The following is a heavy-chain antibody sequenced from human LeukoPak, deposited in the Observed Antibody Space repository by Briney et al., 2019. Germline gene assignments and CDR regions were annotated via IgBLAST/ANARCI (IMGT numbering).Heavy chain of an antibody. CDR3: TRMTTGHDY. V-gene: IGHV4-34*01. D-gene: IGHD1-14*01. CDR2: INHSGYT. J-gene: IGHJ4*02. CDR1: GVSFNDYY. Sequence: PSETLSLTCAVSGVSFNDYYWSWVRQSPGKGLEWIGEINHSGYTNDSPSLKSRVTISIDTSRKQFSLNLRPVTVADTAVYYCTRMTTGHDYWGQGTLVTVSS.